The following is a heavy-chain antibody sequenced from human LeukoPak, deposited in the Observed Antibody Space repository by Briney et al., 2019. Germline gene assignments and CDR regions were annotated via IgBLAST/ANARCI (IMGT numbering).Heavy chain of an antibody. D-gene: IGHD3-16*01. CDR1: RFTIGTYA. J-gene: IGHJ3*02. CDR2: ISVSGGST. V-gene: IGHV3-23*01. Sequence: PGGSLRLSCAASRFTIGTYAMSWVRQAPGKGLEWVSAISVSGGSTYYADSVKGRFTISRDNSKNTLYLQMNSLRAEDTAVYYCASPKKGEGIWHAFDIWGQGTMVTVSS. CDR3: ASPKKGEGIWHAFDI.